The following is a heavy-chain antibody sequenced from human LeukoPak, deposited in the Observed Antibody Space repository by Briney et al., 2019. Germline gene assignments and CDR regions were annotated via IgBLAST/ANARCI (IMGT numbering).Heavy chain of an antibody. D-gene: IGHD3-22*01. CDR3: ARVHRDTRIVGIDY. V-gene: IGHV3-33*01. Sequence: PGGSLRLSCAESGFTFSSYGMHWVRQAPGKGLEWVAVIWYGGSDKYYAAAVKGRFIISRDNSKNTLYLQMNSLRAEDTAVYYCARVHRDTRIVGIDYWGQGTLVTVSS. J-gene: IGHJ4*02. CDR2: IWYGGSDK. CDR1: GFTFSSYG.